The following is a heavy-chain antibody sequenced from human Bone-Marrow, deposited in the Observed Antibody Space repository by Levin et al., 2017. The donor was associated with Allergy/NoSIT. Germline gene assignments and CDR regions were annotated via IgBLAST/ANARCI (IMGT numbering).Heavy chain of an antibody. J-gene: IGHJ6*02. CDR1: GFTFRIYG. V-gene: IGHV3-33*01. Sequence: GGSLRLSCAASGFTFRIYGMHWVRQAPGKGLTWVAFIWNDGTNKYYADSVEGRFTISRDNSRNTVSLQMNSLGAEDAGVYYCARAGNNDYRVPYYAMDLWGQGATVTVTS. D-gene: IGHD1/OR15-1a*01. CDR3: ARAGNNDYRVPYYAMDL. CDR2: IWNDGTNK.